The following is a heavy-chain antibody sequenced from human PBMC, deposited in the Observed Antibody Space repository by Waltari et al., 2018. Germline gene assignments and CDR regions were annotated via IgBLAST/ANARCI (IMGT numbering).Heavy chain of an antibody. CDR1: GGSFSTHA. D-gene: IGHD6-13*01. V-gene: IGHV1-69*05. CDR2: IIPMFGTA. CDR3: ARGGLYGQQLLESAFEI. J-gene: IGHJ3*02. Sequence: QVQLVQSGAELKKPGSSLKVSCKVSGGSFSTHAITWVRQGPGQGLEWMGGIIPMFGTANYAQKIQDRVTINTDESMTTAYMHLSSLTSDDTAVYYCARGGLYGQQLLESAFEIWGQGTKVTVSS.